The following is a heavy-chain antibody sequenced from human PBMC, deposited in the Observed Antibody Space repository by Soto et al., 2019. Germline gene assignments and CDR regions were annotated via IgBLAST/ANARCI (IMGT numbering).Heavy chain of an antibody. V-gene: IGHV1-18*01. D-gene: IGHD3-10*01. CDR3: ARDRNYSGSAGTSWFDF. Sequence: QIQLLQSGDEVRKPGASVTVSCRTSGYGFARYAVNWVRQAPGQGLQWMGWISGFNGKAEYAQSLQGRVTLTTDASTGTADMELRSLRSDDTAVYYCARDRNYSGSAGTSWFDFWGQGTLVTVSS. J-gene: IGHJ5*01. CDR2: ISGFNGKA. CDR1: GYGFARYA.